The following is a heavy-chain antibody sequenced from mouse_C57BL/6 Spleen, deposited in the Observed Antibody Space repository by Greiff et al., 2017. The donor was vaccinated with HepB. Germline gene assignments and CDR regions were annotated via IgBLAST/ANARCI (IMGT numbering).Heavy chain of an antibody. J-gene: IGHJ4*01. CDR2: INPSSGYT. D-gene: IGHD1-1*01. Sequence: VQLQESGAELARPGASVKMSCKASGYTFTSYTMHWVKQRPGQGLEWIGYINPSSGYTKYNQKFKDKATLTADKSSSTAYMQLSSLTSEDSAVYYCAGMGNYYGSSYDAMDYWGQGTSVTVSS. V-gene: IGHV1-4*01. CDR1: GYTFTSYT. CDR3: AGMGNYYGSSYDAMDY.